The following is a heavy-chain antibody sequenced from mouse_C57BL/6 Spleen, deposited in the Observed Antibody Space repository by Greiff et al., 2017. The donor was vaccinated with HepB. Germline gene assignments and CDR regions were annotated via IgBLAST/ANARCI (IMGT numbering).Heavy chain of an antibody. D-gene: IGHD1-1*01. CDR3: ARRGIYYYGSSYSYWYFDV. V-gene: IGHV5-17*01. CDR1: GFTFSDYG. CDR2: ISSGSSTI. J-gene: IGHJ1*03. Sequence: EVKVVESGGGLVKPGGSLKLSCAASGFTFSDYGMHWVRQAPEKGLEWVAYISSGSSTIYYADTVQGRFTISRDNAKNTLFLQMTSLRSEDTAMYYCARRGIYYYGSSYSYWYFDVWGTGTTVTVSS.